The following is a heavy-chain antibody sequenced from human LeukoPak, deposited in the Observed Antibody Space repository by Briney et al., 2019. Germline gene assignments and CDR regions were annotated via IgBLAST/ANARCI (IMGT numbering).Heavy chain of an antibody. Sequence: SETLSLTCTVSGGSISSYYWSWIRQPPGKGLEWIGYIYYSGSTNYNPSLKSRVTISVDTSKNQFSLKLSSVTAADTAVYYCARSRSSTSCYPYYGMDVWGQGTTVTVSS. D-gene: IGHD2-2*01. J-gene: IGHJ6*02. CDR2: IYYSGST. V-gene: IGHV4-59*08. CDR3: ARSRSSTSCYPYYGMDV. CDR1: GGSISSYY.